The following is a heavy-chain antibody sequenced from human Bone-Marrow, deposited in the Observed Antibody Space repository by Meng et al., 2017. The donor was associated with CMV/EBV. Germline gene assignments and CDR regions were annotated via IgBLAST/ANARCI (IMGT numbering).Heavy chain of an antibody. Sequence: GGSLRLSCAASGFTFDDYGMSWVRQAPGKGLEWVSGINWNGGSTGYADSVKGRFTISRDNSKNTLYLQMNSLRAEDTAVYYCARGCLVVPAAMGAYSSQYYYGMDVWGQGTTVTVSS. CDR1: GFTFDDYG. V-gene: IGHV3-20*04. CDR2: INWNGGST. J-gene: IGHJ6*02. CDR3: ARGCLVVPAAMGAYSSQYYYGMDV. D-gene: IGHD2-2*01.